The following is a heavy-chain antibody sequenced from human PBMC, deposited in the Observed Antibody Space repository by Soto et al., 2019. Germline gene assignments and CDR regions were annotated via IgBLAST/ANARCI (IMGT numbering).Heavy chain of an antibody. D-gene: IGHD6-6*01. V-gene: IGHV3-23*01. CDR2: ISGSGGST. CDR1: GFTFSSYA. J-gene: IGHJ4*02. CDR3: AKGAAARPKGVNYFDY. Sequence: PGGSLRLSCAASGFTFSSYAMSWVRQAPGKGLEWVSAISGSGGSTYYADSVKGRFTISRDNSKNTLYLQMNSLRAEDTAVYYCAKGAAARPKGVNYFDYWGQGTLVTVSS.